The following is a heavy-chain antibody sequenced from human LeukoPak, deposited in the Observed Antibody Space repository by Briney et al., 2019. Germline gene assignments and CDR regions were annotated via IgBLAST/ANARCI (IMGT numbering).Heavy chain of an antibody. CDR1: GYTFTSYG. Sequence: GASVKVSCKASGYTFTSYGISWVRPAPGQGLEWMGWISAYNGNTNYGQKFQGRVTITTDTSTTTAYMELRSLTSDDTAVYYCARHYGVYYYYFYMDVWGEGTTVTVSS. CDR3: ARHYGVYYYYFYMDV. D-gene: IGHD4-17*01. CDR2: ISAYNGNT. V-gene: IGHV1-18*01. J-gene: IGHJ6*03.